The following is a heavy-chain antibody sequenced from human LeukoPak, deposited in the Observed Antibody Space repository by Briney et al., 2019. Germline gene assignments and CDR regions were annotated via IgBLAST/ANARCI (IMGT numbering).Heavy chain of an antibody. CDR2: ITGSGATI. V-gene: IGHV3-11*01. CDR1: GVTFSDYY. CDR3: ATDRRPYSYFFDH. J-gene: IGHJ4*02. Sequence: GGSLRLSCAASGVTFSDYYMSWIRQAPGMGLEWVAYITGSGATIYYADSVKGRFTISRDNAKKSLYLQMNSLRDEDTAVYYCATDRRPYSYFFDHWGQGTLVTVSS. D-gene: IGHD2-15*01.